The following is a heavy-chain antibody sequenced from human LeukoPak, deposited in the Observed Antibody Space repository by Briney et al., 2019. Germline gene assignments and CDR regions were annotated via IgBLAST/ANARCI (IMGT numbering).Heavy chain of an antibody. CDR1: GFTFSSYA. J-gene: IGHJ3*02. D-gene: IGHD3-22*01. CDR3: AKVSVTMIVVVTSDAFDI. Sequence: GGSLRLSCAASGFTFSSYAMSWVRQAPGKGLEWVSAISGSGCSTYYADSVKGRFTIPRDNPKNTLYLQMNSLRAEDTAVYYCAKVSVTMIVVVTSDAFDIWGQGTMVTVSS. CDR2: ISGSGCST. V-gene: IGHV3-23*01.